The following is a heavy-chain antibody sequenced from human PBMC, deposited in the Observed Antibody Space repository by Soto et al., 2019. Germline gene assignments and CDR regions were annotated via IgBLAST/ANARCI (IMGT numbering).Heavy chain of an antibody. D-gene: IGHD1-26*01. Sequence: GGSLRLSCAASGFTFSDYGMHWVRQAPGKGLEWVAGIWYDGSNTDYVDSVKGRFTISRDNSKNTAYLQMNGLRAEDTAIYYCARDKVGSVGTAIFNYWGQGTLVTVSS. CDR1: GFTFSDYG. CDR3: ARDKVGSVGTAIFNY. V-gene: IGHV3-33*01. CDR2: IWYDGSNT. J-gene: IGHJ4*02.